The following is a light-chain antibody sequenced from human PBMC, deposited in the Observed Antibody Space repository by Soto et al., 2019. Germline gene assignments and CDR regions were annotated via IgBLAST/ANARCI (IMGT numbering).Light chain of an antibody. J-gene: IGKJ5*01. CDR3: QLYGGSPIT. CDR2: GAS. V-gene: IGKV3-20*01. CDR1: QSVSSR. Sequence: EIVLTQSPGTLSLSPGERATLSCRASQSVSSRLAWYQQKPGQAPRLLISGASSRATGIPDRFSGSGSATDFTLTISRLEPEDFALYYCQLYGGSPITFGQGTRLEIK.